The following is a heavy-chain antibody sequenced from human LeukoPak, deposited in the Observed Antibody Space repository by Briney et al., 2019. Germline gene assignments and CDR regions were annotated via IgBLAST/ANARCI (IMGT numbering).Heavy chain of an antibody. V-gene: IGHV3-21*01. Sequence: GGSLRLSCAASGFTFSSYSVNWVRQAPGKGLEWVSSISSSSSYIYYADSVKGRFTISRDNAKNSLYLQMNSLRAEDTAVYYCARVYGSYSGYDPDDYWGQGTLVTVSS. CDR2: ISSSSSYI. CDR3: ARVYGSYSGYDPDDY. J-gene: IGHJ4*02. CDR1: GFTFSSYS. D-gene: IGHD5-12*01.